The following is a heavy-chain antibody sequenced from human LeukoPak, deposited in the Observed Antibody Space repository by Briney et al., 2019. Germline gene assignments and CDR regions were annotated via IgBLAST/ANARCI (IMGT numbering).Heavy chain of an antibody. CDR3: ARHPSAWY. CDR1: GGSFSGYY. Sequence: SETLSLTCAVYGGSFSGYYWSWIRQPPGKGLEWIGSIYYSGSTYYNPSLKSRVTISVDTSKNQFSLKLSSVTAADTAVYYCARHPSAWYWGQGTLVTVSS. CDR2: IYYSGST. J-gene: IGHJ4*02. V-gene: IGHV4-34*01.